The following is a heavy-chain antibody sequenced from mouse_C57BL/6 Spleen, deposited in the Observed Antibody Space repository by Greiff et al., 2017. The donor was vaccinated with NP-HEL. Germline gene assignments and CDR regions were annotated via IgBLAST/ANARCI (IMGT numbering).Heavy chain of an antibody. CDR3: ARSTMVTRNFDV. CDR1: GYAFSSSW. J-gene: IGHJ1*03. CDR2: IYPGDGGT. Sequence: QVQLKESGPELVKPGASVKISCKASGYAFSSSWMNWVKQRPGQGLEWIGGIYPGDGGTNYNGKFKGKATLTADKSSSTAYMQLSSLTSEDSAVYFCARSTMVTRNFDVWGTGTTVTVAS. D-gene: IGHD2-2*01. V-gene: IGHV1-82*01.